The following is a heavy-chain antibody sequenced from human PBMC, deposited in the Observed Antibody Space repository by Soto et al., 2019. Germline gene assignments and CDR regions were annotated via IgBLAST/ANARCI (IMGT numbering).Heavy chain of an antibody. CDR1: GGTFSTDG. CDR2: ITPIFGAA. CDR3: ARQHTNDV. Sequence: QVQLVQSGAEVKRPESSVKVSCKASGGTFSTDGISWVRQAPGQGLEWMGGITPIFGAAIYAQKFQGKVTITADDSTNTVYMELSSLRSEDTALYYCARQHTNDVWGQGTTVTVSS. J-gene: IGHJ6*02. D-gene: IGHD2-8*01. V-gene: IGHV1-69*12.